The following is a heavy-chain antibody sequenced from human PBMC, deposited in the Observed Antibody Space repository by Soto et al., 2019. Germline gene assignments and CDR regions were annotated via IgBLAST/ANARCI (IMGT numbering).Heavy chain of an antibody. CDR1: GFTLSSYA. V-gene: IGHV3-23*01. D-gene: IGHD6-19*01. J-gene: IGHJ4*02. Sequence: EVQLLESGGGLVQPGGSLRLSCAASGFTLSSYAMTWVRQAPGKGLEWVSGISDSDNATYYAGSVKGRLTISGDSSKNTLYLQLNSLRAEDTAVYYCAKGVSSSAWSASDSWGQGTLVTVSA. CDR2: ISDSDNAT. CDR3: AKGVSSSAWSASDS.